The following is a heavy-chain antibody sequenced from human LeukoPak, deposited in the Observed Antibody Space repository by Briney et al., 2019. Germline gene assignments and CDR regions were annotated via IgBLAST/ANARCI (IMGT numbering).Heavy chain of an antibody. V-gene: IGHV1-3*01. CDR2: INAGNGNT. J-gene: IGHJ4*02. CDR3: ARERSGYDPYHFDY. Sequence: ASVKVSCKASRYTFTSYAMHWVRQAPGQRLEWMGWINAGNGNTKYSQKFQGRVTMTEDTSTDTAYMELSNLRSEDTAVYYCARERSGYDPYHFDYWGQGTLVTVSS. CDR1: RYTFTSYA. D-gene: IGHD5-12*01.